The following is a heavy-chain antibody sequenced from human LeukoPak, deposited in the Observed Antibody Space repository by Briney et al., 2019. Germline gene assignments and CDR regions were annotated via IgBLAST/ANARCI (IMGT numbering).Heavy chain of an antibody. CDR1: GFTFSTYG. CDR3: ARERFDGSGSYYKVIDY. D-gene: IGHD3-10*01. CDR2: IVGDGSKA. Sequence: GRSLRLSCAASGFTFSTYGMQWVRQAPGKGLEWVAVIVGDGSKAHYADSVRGRFTVSRDNSKNTLYLQMNSLRAEDTAVYYCARERFDGSGSYYKVIDYWGQGTLVTVSS. J-gene: IGHJ4*02. V-gene: IGHV3-33*05.